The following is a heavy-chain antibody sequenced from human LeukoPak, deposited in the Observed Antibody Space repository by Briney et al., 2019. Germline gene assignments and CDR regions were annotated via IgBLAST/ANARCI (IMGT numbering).Heavy chain of an antibody. D-gene: IGHD3-10*01. CDR2: INHSGST. Sequence: SETLSLTCAVYGGSFSGYYWSWIRQPPGKGLEWIGEINHSGSTNYNPSLKSRVTISVDTSKNQFSLKLSSVTAADTAVYYCAREAITMVREEPFDYWGHGSLVTVSS. J-gene: IGHJ4*01. CDR3: AREAITMVREEPFDY. CDR1: GGSFSGYY. V-gene: IGHV4-34*01.